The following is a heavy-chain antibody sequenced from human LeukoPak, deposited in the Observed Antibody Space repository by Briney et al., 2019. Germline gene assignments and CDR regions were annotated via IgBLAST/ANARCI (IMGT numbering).Heavy chain of an antibody. D-gene: IGHD3-3*01. CDR2: ISDSTSYT. CDR1: GLTFRDYY. V-gene: IGHV3-11*06. J-gene: IGHJ4*02. Sequence: AGSLRLSCAASGLTFRDYYMTWIRQAPGKELEWVSYISDSTSYTNYADSVKGRFTISRDNAKNSLYLQMNSLRAEDTAVYYCARPGSGYSLDYWGQGSLVTVSS. CDR3: ARPGSGYSLDY.